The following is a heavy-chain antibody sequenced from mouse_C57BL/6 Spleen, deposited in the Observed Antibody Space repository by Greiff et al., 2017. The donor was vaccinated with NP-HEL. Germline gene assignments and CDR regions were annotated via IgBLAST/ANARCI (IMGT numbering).Heavy chain of an antibody. V-gene: IGHV1-42*01. CDR3: ARTPELGQDYYAMDY. CDR1: GYSFTGYY. J-gene: IGHJ4*01. CDR2: INPSTGGT. Sequence: EVQLQESGPELVKPGASVKISCKASGYSFTGYYMNWVKQSPEKSLEWIGEINPSTGGTTYNQKFKAKATLTVDKSSSTAYMQLKSLTSEDSAVYYCARTPELGQDYYAMDYWGQGTSVTVSS. D-gene: IGHD4-1*01.